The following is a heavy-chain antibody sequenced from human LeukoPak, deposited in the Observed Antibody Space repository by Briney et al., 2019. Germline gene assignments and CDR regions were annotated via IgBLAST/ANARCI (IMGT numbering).Heavy chain of an antibody. CDR3: ARDSAVTTSAFDI. Sequence: SETLSLTCAVSGGSISSGGYSWTWIRQPLGKDLEWIGYIYHSGNTYYNPSLKSRVTISIDKSKNQFSLKLNSVTAADTAVYYCARDSAVTTSAFDIWGPGTMLTVSS. J-gene: IGHJ3*02. D-gene: IGHD4-17*01. CDR1: GGSISSGGYS. CDR2: IYHSGNT. V-gene: IGHV4-30-2*01.